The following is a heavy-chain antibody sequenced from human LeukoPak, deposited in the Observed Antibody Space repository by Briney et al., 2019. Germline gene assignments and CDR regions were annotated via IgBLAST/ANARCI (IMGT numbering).Heavy chain of an antibody. Sequence: GGSLRLPCAASGFTFSSYGMHWVRQAPGKGLEWVAFIRYDGSNKYYADSVKGRFTISRDNSKNTLYLQMNSLRAEDTAVYYCAKSADRYYGSGPLDYWGQGTLVTVSS. V-gene: IGHV3-30*02. J-gene: IGHJ4*02. D-gene: IGHD3-10*01. CDR3: AKSADRYYGSGPLDY. CDR2: IRYDGSNK. CDR1: GFTFSSYG.